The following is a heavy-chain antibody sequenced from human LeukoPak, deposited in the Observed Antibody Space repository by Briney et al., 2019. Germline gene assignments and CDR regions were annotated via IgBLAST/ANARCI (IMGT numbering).Heavy chain of an antibody. CDR2: MNPNSGNT. CDR3: ARGGYSYGSDYYYYMDV. Sequence: ASVKVSCKASGYTFTSYDINWVGQATGQGLEWMGWMNPNSGNTGYAQKFQGRVTMTRNTSISTAYMELSSLRSEDTAVYYCARGGYSYGSDYYYYMDVWGKGTTVTVSS. D-gene: IGHD5-18*01. CDR1: GYTFTSYD. J-gene: IGHJ6*03. V-gene: IGHV1-8*01.